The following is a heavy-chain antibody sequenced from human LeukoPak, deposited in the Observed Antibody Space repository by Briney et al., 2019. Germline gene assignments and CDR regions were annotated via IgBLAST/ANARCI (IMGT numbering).Heavy chain of an antibody. CDR3: ARDFSSGWLQLPSYFDY. Sequence: SETLSLTCTVSGGSISSYYWSWIRQTPGKGLEWIGYIYYSGSTNYNPSLKSRVTISVDTSKNQFSLKLSSVTAADTAVYYCARDFSSGWLQLPSYFDYWGQGTLVTVSS. J-gene: IGHJ4*02. CDR1: GGSISSYY. CDR2: IYYSGST. V-gene: IGHV4-59*01. D-gene: IGHD5-24*01.